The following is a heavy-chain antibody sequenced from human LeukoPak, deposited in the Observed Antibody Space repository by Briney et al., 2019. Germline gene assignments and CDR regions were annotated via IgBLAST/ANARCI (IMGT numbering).Heavy chain of an antibody. V-gene: IGHV3-11*04. CDR2: ISGSGFNI. D-gene: IGHD4-11*01. Sequence: GGSLRLSCAPSGLTFSDFYMSWIRRAPGKGLEWVAYISGSGFNIQYADSVKGRFTVSRDNAKKSLYLQMNSLRAEDTAVYYCARDQSNGGFNNWDQGTLVTVSS. J-gene: IGHJ4*02. CDR3: ARDQSNGGFNN. CDR1: GLTFSDFY.